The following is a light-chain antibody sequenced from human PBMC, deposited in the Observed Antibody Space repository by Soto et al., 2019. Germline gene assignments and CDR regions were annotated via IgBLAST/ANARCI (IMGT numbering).Light chain of an antibody. V-gene: IGKV3-15*01. CDR2: GAS. CDR1: QSVSSN. CDR3: QKYNSAPP. Sequence: EIVMTQSPATLSVSPGERATLSCRASQSVSSNLAWYQQKPGQAPRLLIYGASTRATGIPARFSGSGSGTDFTLTISSLQPEDVATYYCQKYNSAPPFGGGTKVDIK. J-gene: IGKJ4*01.